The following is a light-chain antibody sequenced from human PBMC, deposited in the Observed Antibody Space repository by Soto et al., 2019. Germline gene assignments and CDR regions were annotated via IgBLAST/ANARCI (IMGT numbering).Light chain of an antibody. Sequence: DIVMTQTPLSSPVTLVQPASISCRSSQSLLDSDGDTYLSWLQQRPGQPPRLLIYKTSSRFSGVPDRFSGSGAGTDFTLKISRVEVEDVGVYYCMQATQFPHTFGQGTKLEI. J-gene: IGKJ2*01. CDR1: QSLLDSDGDTY. V-gene: IGKV2-24*01. CDR3: MQATQFPHT. CDR2: KTS.